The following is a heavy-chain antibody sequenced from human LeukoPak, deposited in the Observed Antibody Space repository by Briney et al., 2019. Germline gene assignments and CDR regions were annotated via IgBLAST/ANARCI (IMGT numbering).Heavy chain of an antibody. CDR1: GGSISSYY. V-gene: IGHV4-59*08. D-gene: IGHD2-15*01. CDR2: IYYSGST. Sequence: SETLSLTCTVSGGSISSYYWSWIRQPPGKGLEWIGYIYYSGSTNYNPSLRSRVTISLDRSKSQFSLNLSSVTAADTAIYYCAKNGDRGAYCSGGSCYPYYYYNMNVWGKGTTVTISS. CDR3: AKNGDRGAYCSGGSCYPYYYYNMNV. J-gene: IGHJ6*03.